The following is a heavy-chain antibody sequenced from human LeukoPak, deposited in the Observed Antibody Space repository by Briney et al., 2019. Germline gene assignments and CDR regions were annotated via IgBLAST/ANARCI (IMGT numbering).Heavy chain of an antibody. Sequence: SQTLSLTCAISGDSVSSKSASWNWIRQSPSRGLEWLGRAYSRSKWFNDYAVSVKSRITINPDTSKNQFSLHLTSVTPDDTAVYYCARGTGSLDYWGQGTLVTVSS. CDR1: GDSVSSKSAS. J-gene: IGHJ4*02. V-gene: IGHV6-1*01. CDR3: ARGTGSLDY. D-gene: IGHD1-26*01. CDR2: AYSRSKWFN.